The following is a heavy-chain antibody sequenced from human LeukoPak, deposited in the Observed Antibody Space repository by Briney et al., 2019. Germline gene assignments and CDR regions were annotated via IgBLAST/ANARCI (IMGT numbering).Heavy chain of an antibody. CDR2: ISYDGSNK. CDR3: ARDHKVRGVIGY. Sequence: HPGRSLRLSCAASGFTFSSYAMHWVRQAPGKGLEWVAVISYDGSNKYYADSVKGRFTISRDNSKNTLYLQMNSLRAEDTAVYYCARDHKVRGVIGYWGQGTLVTVSS. D-gene: IGHD3-10*01. CDR1: GFTFSSYA. V-gene: IGHV3-30*04. J-gene: IGHJ4*02.